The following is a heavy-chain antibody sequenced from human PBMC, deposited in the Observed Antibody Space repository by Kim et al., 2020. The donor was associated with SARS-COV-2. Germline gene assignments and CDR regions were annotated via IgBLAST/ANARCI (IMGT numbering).Heavy chain of an antibody. CDR2: IKSKTDGGTT. J-gene: IGHJ4*02. CDR1: GFTFSNAW. Sequence: GGSLRLSCAASGFTFSNAWMSWVRQAPGKGLEWVGRIKSKTDGGTTDYAAPVKGRFTISRDDSKNTLYLQMNSLKTEDTAVYYCTTGSYYDFCCVMGWGQGTLVTVSS. V-gene: IGHV3-15*01. CDR3: TTGSYYDFCCVMG. D-gene: IGHD3-3*01.